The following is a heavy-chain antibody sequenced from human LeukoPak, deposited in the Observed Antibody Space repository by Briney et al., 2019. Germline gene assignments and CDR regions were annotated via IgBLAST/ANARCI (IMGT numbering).Heavy chain of an antibody. Sequence: GGSLRLSCVASGFAFSDYYMSWIRQAPGKGLEGVSYISSSGSTIYYADSVKGRFTISRDNAKNSLYLQMNSLRAEDTAVYYCARDRGIVVVPAAVFDYWGQGTLVTVSS. CDR2: ISSSGSTI. J-gene: IGHJ4*02. V-gene: IGHV3-11*04. CDR3: ARDRGIVVVPAAVFDY. D-gene: IGHD2-2*01. CDR1: GFAFSDYY.